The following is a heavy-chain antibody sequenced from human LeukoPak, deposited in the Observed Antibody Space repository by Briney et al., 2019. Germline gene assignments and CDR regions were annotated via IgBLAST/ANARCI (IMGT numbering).Heavy chain of an antibody. J-gene: IGHJ6*04. CDR3: AELDITMIGGV. CDR2: ISSSGSTI. Sequence: PGGSLRLSCAASGFTVSSNYMSWVRQAPGKGLEWVSYISSSGSTIYYADSVTGRFTISRDNAKNSLYLQMNSLRAEDTAVYYCAELDITMIGGVWGKGTTVTISS. V-gene: IGHV3-11*04. D-gene: IGHD3-10*02. CDR1: GFTVSSNY.